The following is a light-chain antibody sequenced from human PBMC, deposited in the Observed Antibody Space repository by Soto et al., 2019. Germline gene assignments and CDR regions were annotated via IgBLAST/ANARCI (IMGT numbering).Light chain of an antibody. CDR1: QDISNY. CDR3: QQYDNFA. CDR2: DAS. J-gene: IGKJ3*01. Sequence: DIQMTQSPSSLSASVGDRVTITCQACQDISNYLNWYQQKPGKAPKLLIYDASNLETGVPSRFSGSGSGTDFTFTISSLQPEDIATYYCQQYDNFAFGPGTKVDIK. V-gene: IGKV1-33*01.